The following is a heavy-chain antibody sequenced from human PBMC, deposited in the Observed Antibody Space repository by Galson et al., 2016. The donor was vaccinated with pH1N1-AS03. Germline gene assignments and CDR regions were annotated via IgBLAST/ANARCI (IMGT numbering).Heavy chain of an antibody. J-gene: IGHJ4*02. CDR1: GVSLNFFS. D-gene: IGHD7-27*01. CDR2: INHSGDA. Sequence: ETLSLTCGVSGVSLNFFSWSWFRQPPGKGLEFIGEINHSGDAKYNPSLQSRVTISVDKSKNQFSLKVNSVSAADTALYYCARQRAELGTHDYWGQGTLFIVSS. V-gene: IGHV4-34*01. CDR3: ARQRAELGTHDY.